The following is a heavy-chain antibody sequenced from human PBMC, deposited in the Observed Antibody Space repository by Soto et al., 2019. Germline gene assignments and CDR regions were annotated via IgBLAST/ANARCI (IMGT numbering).Heavy chain of an antibody. CDR2: INHSGST. CDR1: GGSFSGYY. J-gene: IGHJ6*02. Sequence: TLSLTCAVXGGSFSGYYWSWIRQPPGKGLEWIGEINHSGSTNYNPSLKSRVTISVDTSKNQFSLKLSSVTAADTAVYYCARGSRYGSGSKDYYYYGMDVWGQGTTVTVSS. CDR3: ARGSRYGSGSKDYYYYGMDV. D-gene: IGHD3-10*01. V-gene: IGHV4-34*01.